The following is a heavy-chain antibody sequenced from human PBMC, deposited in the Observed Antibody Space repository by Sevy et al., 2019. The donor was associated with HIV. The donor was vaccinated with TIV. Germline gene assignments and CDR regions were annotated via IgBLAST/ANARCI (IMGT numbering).Heavy chain of an antibody. Sequence: GGSLRLSCAASGFPFSDAWMNWVRQAPGKGLEWVGLIKNENEGGTTDYAAPVKGRFTISRDDSKNTLFLQMSSLKTEDTAIYYCTTVWGSGTTWVRTFDLWGQGTMVTVSS. D-gene: IGHD1-7*01. J-gene: IGHJ3*01. CDR2: IKNENEGGTT. V-gene: IGHV3-15*01. CDR1: GFPFSDAW. CDR3: TTVWGSGTTWVRTFDL.